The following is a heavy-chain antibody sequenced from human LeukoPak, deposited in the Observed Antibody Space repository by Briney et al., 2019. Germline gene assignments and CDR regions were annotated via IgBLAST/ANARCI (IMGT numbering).Heavy chain of an antibody. Sequence: ASVKVSCKASGYTFTGYYMHWVRQAPGQGLEWMGIINPSGGSTSYAQKFQGRVTMTRDTSTSTVYMELSSLRSEDTAVYYCARDSGYDSSGYYRDPWYFDLWGRGTLVTVSS. CDR1: GYTFTGYY. CDR3: ARDSGYDSSGYYRDPWYFDL. CDR2: INPSGGST. D-gene: IGHD3-22*01. V-gene: IGHV1-46*01. J-gene: IGHJ2*01.